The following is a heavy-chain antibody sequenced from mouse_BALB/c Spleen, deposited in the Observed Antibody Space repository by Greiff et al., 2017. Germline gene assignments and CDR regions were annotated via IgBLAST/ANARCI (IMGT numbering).Heavy chain of an antibody. CDR1: GYSITSDYA. CDR3: AREGYDYPWFAY. CDR2: ISYSGST. Sequence: EVQLQQSGPGLVKPSQSLSLTCTVTGYSITSDYAWNWIRQFPGNKLEWMGYISYSGSTSYNPSLKSRISITRDTSKNQFFLQLNSVTTEDTATYYCAREGYDYPWFAYWGQGTLVTVSA. D-gene: IGHD2-4*01. V-gene: IGHV3-2*02. J-gene: IGHJ3*01.